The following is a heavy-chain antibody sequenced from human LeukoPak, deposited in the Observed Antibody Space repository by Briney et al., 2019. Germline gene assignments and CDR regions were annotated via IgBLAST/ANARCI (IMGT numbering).Heavy chain of an antibody. J-gene: IGHJ4*02. V-gene: IGHV3-9*01. Sequence: PGRSLRLSCAASGFTFDDYAMHWVRQAPGKGLEWVSGISWNSGSIGYADSVKGRFTISRDNSKNILYLQMNSLTVEDTAVYYCALDCCTGSRFDHWGQGTLVTASS. D-gene: IGHD2-8*02. CDR2: ISWNSGSI. CDR3: ALDCCTGSRFDH. CDR1: GFTFDDYA.